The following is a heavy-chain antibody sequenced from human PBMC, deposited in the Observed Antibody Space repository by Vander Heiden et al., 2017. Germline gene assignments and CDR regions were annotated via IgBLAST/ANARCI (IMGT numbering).Heavy chain of an antibody. Sequence: QVQLQQWGAGLLKPSETLSLTCAVYGGSFSAYYCNWLRQPPRQGLEWIGEVNHGGSTNYNSSLKSRVTISVDTSKNQFSLKLGSVTAADTAVYYCARGPVLDFGSGSPFRLGMDVWGQGTTVTVSS. J-gene: IGHJ6*02. CDR2: VNHGGST. CDR3: ARGPVLDFGSGSPFRLGMDV. V-gene: IGHV4-34*01. D-gene: IGHD3-10*01. CDR1: GGSFSAYY.